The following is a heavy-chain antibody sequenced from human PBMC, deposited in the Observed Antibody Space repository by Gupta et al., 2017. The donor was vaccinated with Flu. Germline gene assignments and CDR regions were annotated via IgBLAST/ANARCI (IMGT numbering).Heavy chain of an antibody. Sequence: QVQLVQSGAEVKKPGASVKVSCKASGYTFTSYDINWVRQATGQGLEWMGWMNPNSGNTGYAQKFQGRVTMTRNTSISTAYMELSSLRSEDTAVYYCARGLGGPMTTVTTRRGPGVGHAFDIWGQGTMVTVSS. D-gene: IGHD4-17*01. J-gene: IGHJ3*02. CDR1: GYTFTSYD. V-gene: IGHV1-8*01. CDR3: ARGLGGPMTTVTTRRGPGVGHAFDI. CDR2: MNPNSGNT.